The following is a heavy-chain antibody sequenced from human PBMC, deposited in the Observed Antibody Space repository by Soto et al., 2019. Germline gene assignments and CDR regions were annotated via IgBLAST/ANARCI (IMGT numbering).Heavy chain of an antibody. V-gene: IGHV6-1*01. CDR3: ARGQGRSTSHSPFDP. Sequence: SQTPSLTCAMSRSSVSSDIAAWNYIRQSPSRGLEWLGRTYYRSKCYNDYAVSVKSRITINPDTSKNQFSLQLNSVTPEDTAVYYCARGQGRSTSHSPFDPWGQGTLVTAPQ. J-gene: IGHJ5*02. D-gene: IGHD2-2*01. CDR1: RSSVSSDIAA. CDR2: TYYRSKCYN.